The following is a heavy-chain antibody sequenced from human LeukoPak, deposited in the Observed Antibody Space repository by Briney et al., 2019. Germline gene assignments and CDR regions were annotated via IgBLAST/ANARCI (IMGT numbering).Heavy chain of an antibody. CDR2: IYTSGST. J-gene: IGHJ4*02. CDR3: ASAKLGHCSSTSCYAADY. V-gene: IGHV4-61*02. D-gene: IGHD2-2*01. Sequence: SETLSLTCTVSGGSISSGSYYWSWIRQPAGKGLEWIGRIYTSGSTNYNPSLKSRVTISVDTSKNQFSLKLSSVTAADTAVYYCASAKLGHCSSTSCYAADYWGQGTLVTVSS. CDR1: GGSISSGSYY.